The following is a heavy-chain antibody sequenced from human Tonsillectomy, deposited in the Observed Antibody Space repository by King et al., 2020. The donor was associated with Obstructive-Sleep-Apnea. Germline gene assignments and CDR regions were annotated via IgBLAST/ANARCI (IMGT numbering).Heavy chain of an antibody. V-gene: IGHV4-34*01. CDR1: GGSFSGYY. Sequence: QVQLQQWGAGLLKPSETLSLTCTVYGGSFSGYYWSWIRQPPGKGLVWIGEINHSGSTNYNPSTKSRVTTYQDTPKNQFSLKLSSLTAADTAVYYCARGGIVGATTFDYWGQGTLVTVSS. CDR2: INHSGST. CDR3: ARGGIVGATTFDY. D-gene: IGHD1-26*01. J-gene: IGHJ4*02.